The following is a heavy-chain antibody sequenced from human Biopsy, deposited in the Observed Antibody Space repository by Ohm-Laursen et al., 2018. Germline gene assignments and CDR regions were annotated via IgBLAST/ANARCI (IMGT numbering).Heavy chain of an antibody. J-gene: IGHJ5*02. CDR2: IIPTFDTP. CDR3: AGGAAKGNPYDH. D-gene: IGHD3-10*01. V-gene: IGHV1-69*08. Sequence: GASVKVSCKASGYTFIAYNIHWVRQAPGQGLEWMGRIIPTFDTPTYAPDFQGRVTFTADKSTGTAHLDLSRLRSEDTAIYYCAGGAAKGNPYDHWGQGTLVTVSS. CDR1: GYTFIAYN.